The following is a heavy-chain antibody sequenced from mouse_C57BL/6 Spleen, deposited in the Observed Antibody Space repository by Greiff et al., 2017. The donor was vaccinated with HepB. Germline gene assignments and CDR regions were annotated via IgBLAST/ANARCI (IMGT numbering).Heavy chain of an antibody. CDR3: ARNGGSYAMDY. J-gene: IGHJ4*01. D-gene: IGHD1-1*02. CDR2: IDPSDSYT. CDR1: GYTFTSYW. V-gene: IGHV1-69*01. Sequence: QVHVKQPGAELVMPGASVKLSCKASGYTFTSYWMPWVKQRPGQGLEWIGEIDPSDSYTNYNQKFKGKSTLTVDKSSSTAYMQHSSLTSEDSAVYYCARNGGSYAMDYWGQGTSVTVSS.